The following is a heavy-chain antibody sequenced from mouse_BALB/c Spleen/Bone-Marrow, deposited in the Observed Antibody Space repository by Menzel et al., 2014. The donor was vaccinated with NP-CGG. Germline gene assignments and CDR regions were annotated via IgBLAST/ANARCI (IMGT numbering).Heavy chain of an antibody. V-gene: IGHV1-4*01. Sequence: QVHLQRSGVELARPGASVKMSCKASGYTFTSYTMHWVKQRPGQGLEWIGYINPSSGYTNYNQKFKDKATLSADKSSSTAYMQLSSLTSEDSAVYYCARAAYYRYDEGAWFAYWGQGTLVTVSA. D-gene: IGHD2-14*01. CDR3: ARAAYYRYDEGAWFAY. CDR2: INPSSGYT. J-gene: IGHJ3*01. CDR1: GYTFTSYT.